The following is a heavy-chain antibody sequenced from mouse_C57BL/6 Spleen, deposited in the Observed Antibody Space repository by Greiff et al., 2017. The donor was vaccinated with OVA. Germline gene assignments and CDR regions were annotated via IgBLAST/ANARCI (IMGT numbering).Heavy chain of an antibody. CDR3: ARQGTGTRYFDV. D-gene: IGHD4-1*01. V-gene: IGHV5-6*01. J-gene: IGHJ1*03. CDR1: GFTFSSYG. Sequence: VQLKESGGDLVKPGGSLKLSCAASGFTFSSYGMSWVRQTPDKRLEWVATISSGGSYTYYPDSVKGRFTISRDNAKNTLYLQMSSLKSEDTAMYYCARQGTGTRYFDVWGTGTTVTVSS. CDR2: ISSGGSYT.